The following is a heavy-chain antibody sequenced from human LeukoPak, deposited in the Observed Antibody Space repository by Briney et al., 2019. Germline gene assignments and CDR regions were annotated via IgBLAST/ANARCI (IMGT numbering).Heavy chain of an antibody. V-gene: IGHV4-34*01. CDR1: GGSFSGYY. CDR3: ARVLSIVVVPGATFWFDP. CDR2: VNHSGST. J-gene: IGHJ5*02. Sequence: SETLSLTCAVYGGSFSGYYWSWIRQPPGKGLEWIGDVNHSGSTNYNPALKSRVTISVDTSKNQFSLKLSSVTAADTAVYHCARVLSIVVVPGATFWFDPWGQGTPVTVSS. D-gene: IGHD2-2*01.